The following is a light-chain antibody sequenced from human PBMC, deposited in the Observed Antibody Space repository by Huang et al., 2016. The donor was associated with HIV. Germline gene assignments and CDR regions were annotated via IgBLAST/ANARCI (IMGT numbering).Light chain of an antibody. CDR1: QSVSSN. J-gene: IGKJ2*01. V-gene: IGKV3-15*01. CDR2: GAS. CDR3: QQYPYT. Sequence: EIVMTQSPANLSVSPGERATLSCRASQSVSSNLAWYQQKPGQAPRLRIYGASTRATGIPARFRGSGSWTEFTLTISSLQSEDFAVYYCQQYPYTFGQGTKLEIK.